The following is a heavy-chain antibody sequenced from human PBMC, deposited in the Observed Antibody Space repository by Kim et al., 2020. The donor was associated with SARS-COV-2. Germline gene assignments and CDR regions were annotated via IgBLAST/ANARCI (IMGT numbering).Heavy chain of an antibody. D-gene: IGHD3-10*01. V-gene: IGHV3-23*01. CDR3: AKEGGSYYYGSGPMDV. J-gene: IGHJ6*03. Sequence: SVKAGLSISRDNSKNTLYLQMNSLRAEDTAVYYCAKEGGSYYYGSGPMDVWGKGTTVTVSS.